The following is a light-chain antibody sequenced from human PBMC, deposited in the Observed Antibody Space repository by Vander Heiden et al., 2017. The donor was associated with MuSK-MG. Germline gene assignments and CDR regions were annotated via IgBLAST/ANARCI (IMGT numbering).Light chain of an antibody. CDR3: QQYDNLPLT. CDR1: QDISNY. J-gene: IGKJ4*01. V-gene: IGKV1-33*01. Sequence: DNKTTHFPSSLSASVGDRVTITWQASQDISNYLNWYQQKPGKAPKLLIYDASNLETGVPSRFSGSGSGTDFTFTISSLQPEDLATYYCQQYDNLPLTFGGGTKVEIK. CDR2: DAS.